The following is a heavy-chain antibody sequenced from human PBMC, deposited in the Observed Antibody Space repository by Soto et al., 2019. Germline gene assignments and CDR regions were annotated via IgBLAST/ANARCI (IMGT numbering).Heavy chain of an antibody. CDR2: IYYSGRT. D-gene: IGHD1-20*01. J-gene: IGHJ4*02. V-gene: IGHV4-31*02. CDR1: GASVSSGGYF. Sequence: SETLSLTCSVSGASVSSGGYFWTWIRQLPGKGLEWIGYIYYSGRTYYNPSLKSRITISVDTSKNQFSLELSSVTAADTAVYYCARVAYNWNRDFDLWGQGTLVTVSS. CDR3: ARVAYNWNRDFDL.